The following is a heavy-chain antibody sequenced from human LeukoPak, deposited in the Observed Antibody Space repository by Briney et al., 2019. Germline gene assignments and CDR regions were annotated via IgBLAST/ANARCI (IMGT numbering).Heavy chain of an antibody. D-gene: IGHD3-10*01. CDR1: GFTFSSYG. CDR3: AKGVHAFDI. V-gene: IGHV3-30*18. J-gene: IGHJ3*02. Sequence: GGSLRLSCAASGFTFSSYGMHWVRQAPGKGLEWVAVISYDGSNKYYADSVKGRFTISRDNSKNTLYLQMNSLRAEDTAVYYFAKGVHAFDIWGNGKMVTFSS. CDR2: ISYDGSNK.